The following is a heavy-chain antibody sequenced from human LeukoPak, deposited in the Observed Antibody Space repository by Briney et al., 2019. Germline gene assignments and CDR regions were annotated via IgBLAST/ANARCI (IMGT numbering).Heavy chain of an antibody. V-gene: IGHV3-11*01. CDR2: ISSSGSTM. Sequence: GGSLRLSCAASGFTFSDYYMSWIRQAPGKGLEWVSYISSSGSTMYYADSVKGRFTISRDNAKNSLYLQMNSLRAEDTAVYYCARAVARHYYDSSGYTPGYWGQGTLVTVSS. CDR1: GFTFSDYY. CDR3: ARAVARHYYDSSGYTPGY. D-gene: IGHD3-22*01. J-gene: IGHJ4*02.